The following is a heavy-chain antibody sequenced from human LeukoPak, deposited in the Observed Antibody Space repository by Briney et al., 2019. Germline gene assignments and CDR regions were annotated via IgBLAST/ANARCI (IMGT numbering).Heavy chain of an antibody. CDR3: ARRGSYYGDSMDY. Sequence: GGSLRLSCAASGFTISSYAMHWVRQGPGKGLEYVSGISSNGGSTYYANSVKGRFTISRDNSENTLYLQMGSLRAEDMAVYYCARRGSYYGDSMDYWGQGTLVTVSS. J-gene: IGHJ4*02. CDR1: GFTISSYA. V-gene: IGHV3-64*01. D-gene: IGHD1-26*01. CDR2: ISSNGGST.